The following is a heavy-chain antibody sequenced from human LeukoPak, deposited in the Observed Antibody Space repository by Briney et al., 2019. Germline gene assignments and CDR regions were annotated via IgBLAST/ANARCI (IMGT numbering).Heavy chain of an antibody. V-gene: IGHV1-8*01. CDR2: MNPNSGNT. D-gene: IGHD1-26*01. CDR3: ARAPSWSGSFYCFDY. Sequence: ASVKVSCKASGYTFTSYDINWVRQATGQGLEWIGWMNPNSGNTGYAQKFQGRVTMTRNTSISTAYMEPSSLRSEDTAVYYCARAPSWSGSFYCFDYWGQGALVTVSS. CDR1: GYTFTSYD. J-gene: IGHJ4*02.